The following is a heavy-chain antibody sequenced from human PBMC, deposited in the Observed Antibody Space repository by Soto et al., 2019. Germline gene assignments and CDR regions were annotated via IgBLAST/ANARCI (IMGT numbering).Heavy chain of an antibody. CDR2: IDWDDDK. Sequence: GPTLVNPTQTLTLTCTFSGFSLSTSGMCVSWIRQPPGKALEWLALIDWDDDKYYSTSLKTRLTISKDTSKNQVVLTMTNMDPVDTATYYCARCTYYYDSSGYYYDRYYFDYWGQGTLVTVSS. D-gene: IGHD3-22*01. CDR3: ARCTYYYDSSGYYYDRYYFDY. V-gene: IGHV2-70*01. CDR1: GFSLSTSGMC. J-gene: IGHJ4*02.